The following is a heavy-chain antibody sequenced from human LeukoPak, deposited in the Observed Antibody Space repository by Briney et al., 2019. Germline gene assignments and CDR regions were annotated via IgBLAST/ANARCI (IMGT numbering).Heavy chain of an antibody. CDR2: IRSKTNNYAT. CDR3: WSTGTSTTDY. CDR1: GFSFSGSA. V-gene: IGHV3-73*01. D-gene: IGHD1-7*01. J-gene: IGHJ4*02. Sequence: GGSLRHSCAASGFSFSGSAIHWVRQTSGKGLEWIGRIRSKTNNYATVYIESVKGRFTISRDHAKNTAFLQMNSLKTEDTAVYYCWSTGTSTTDYWGQGTLVTVSS.